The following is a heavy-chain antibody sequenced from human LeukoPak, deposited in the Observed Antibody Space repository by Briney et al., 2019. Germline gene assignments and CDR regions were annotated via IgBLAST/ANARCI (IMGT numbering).Heavy chain of an antibody. V-gene: IGHV1-69*05. CDR2: IIPIFGTA. D-gene: IGHD1-7*01. Sequence: ASVKVSCRASGGTFSTYAISWVRQAPGQGLKWMGGIIPIFGTANYAQKFQGRVTITTDESTSTAYMELSSLRSDDTAVYYCAINGLNNWNYGSFDYWGQGTLVTVSS. J-gene: IGHJ4*02. CDR1: GGTFSTYA. CDR3: AINGLNNWNYGSFDY.